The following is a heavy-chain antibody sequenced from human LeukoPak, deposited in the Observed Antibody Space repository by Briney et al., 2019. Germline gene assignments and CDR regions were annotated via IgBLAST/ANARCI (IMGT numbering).Heavy chain of an antibody. CDR1: GGSISSGGYY. CDR3: ARLRTGYNLYYFDY. CDR2: IYHSGST. J-gene: IGHJ4*02. D-gene: IGHD5-24*01. Sequence: SETLSLTCTVSGGSISSGGYYWSWIRQPPGKGLEWIGYIYHSGSTYYNPSLKSRVTISVDRSKNQFSLKLSSVTAADTAVYYCARLRTGYNLYYFDYWGQGTLVTVSS. V-gene: IGHV4-30-2*01.